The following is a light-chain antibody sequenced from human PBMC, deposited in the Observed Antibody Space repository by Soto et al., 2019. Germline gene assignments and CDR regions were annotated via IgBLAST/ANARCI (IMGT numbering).Light chain of an antibody. V-gene: IGKV3-15*01. CDR2: VAF. Sequence: EIVMTQSPATLSVSPGERATLSCRASQSVSYNLAWYQQKPGQGPRLLIYVAFTRATGIPARFSGSGSGTEFTLTISSLQSEDFAVYYCQPYKNWPPLTFGGGTKVEIK. CDR1: QSVSYN. CDR3: QPYKNWPPLT. J-gene: IGKJ4*01.